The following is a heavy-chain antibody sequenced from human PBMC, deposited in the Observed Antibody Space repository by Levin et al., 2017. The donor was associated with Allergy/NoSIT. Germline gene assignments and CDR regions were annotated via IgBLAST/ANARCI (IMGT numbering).Heavy chain of an antibody. V-gene: IGHV4-34*01. J-gene: IGHJ4*02. Sequence: LRLSCAVYGGSFSGYYWSWIRQPPGKGLEWFGEINHSGSTNYNPSLKSRVTISVDTSKNQFSLKLSSVTAADTAVYYCARVTLAYYYGSGSYSRGGYFDYWGQGTLVTVSS. CDR1: GGSFSGYY. CDR3: ARVTLAYYYGSGSYSRGGYFDY. D-gene: IGHD3-10*01. CDR2: INHSGST.